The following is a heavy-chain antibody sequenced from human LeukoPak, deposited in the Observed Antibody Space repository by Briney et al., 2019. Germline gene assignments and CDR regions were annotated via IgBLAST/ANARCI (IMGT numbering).Heavy chain of an antibody. CDR2: ISGSGAST. CDR1: GFTFSSYA. V-gene: IGHV3-23*01. D-gene: IGHD6-6*01. CDR3: ARNIYSSSAWRFDY. Sequence: PAGSLSLTCAASGFTFSSYAISWVRQAPGKGLEWVSAISGSGASTYYADSVKGRFTISRDISKNALYLQMNSLRAEDTAVFYCARNIYSSSAWRFDYWGGGPGDTVSS. J-gene: IGHJ4*02.